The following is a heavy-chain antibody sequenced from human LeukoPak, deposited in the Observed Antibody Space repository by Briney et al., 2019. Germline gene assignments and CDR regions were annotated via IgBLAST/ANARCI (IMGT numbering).Heavy chain of an antibody. Sequence: PSETLSLTCTVSGGSISISSDYWGWIRQPPGKGLEWIGSIYYSGSTNYNPSLKSRVTMSVDTSKNQFSLNLSSATAADTAVYYCAIVGLAARPGAFDYWGQGTLVTVSS. CDR1: GGSISISSDY. V-gene: IGHV4-39*01. D-gene: IGHD6-6*01. CDR2: IYYSGST. J-gene: IGHJ4*02. CDR3: AIVGLAARPGAFDY.